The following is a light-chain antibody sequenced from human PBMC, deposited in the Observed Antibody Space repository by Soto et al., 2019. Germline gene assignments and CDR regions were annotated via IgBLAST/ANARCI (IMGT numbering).Light chain of an antibody. CDR3: SSYTSTSVVI. CDR2: DVS. J-gene: IGLJ2*01. Sequence: QSVLTQPASVSGSPGQSITMSCSGTSSDVGNYNYVSWYQQHPGKAPKLIIFDVSNRPSGIPNRFSGSKSGNTASLTISGLQAEDEGDYYCSSYTSTSVVIFGGGTKLTVL. CDR1: SSDVGNYNY. V-gene: IGLV2-14*01.